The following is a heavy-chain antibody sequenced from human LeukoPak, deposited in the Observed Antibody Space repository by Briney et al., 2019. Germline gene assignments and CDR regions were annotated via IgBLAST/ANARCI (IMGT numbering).Heavy chain of an antibody. V-gene: IGHV4-34*01. CDR2: INHSGST. D-gene: IGHD3-10*01. CDR3: ARVMGDY. J-gene: IGHJ4*02. Sequence: SETLSLTCAVSGGSFSGYYWSWIRQPPGKGLEWIGEINHSGSTNYNPSLKSRVTISVDTSKNQCSLKLSSVTAADTAVDYCARVMGDYWGQGTLVTVSS. CDR1: GGSFSGYY.